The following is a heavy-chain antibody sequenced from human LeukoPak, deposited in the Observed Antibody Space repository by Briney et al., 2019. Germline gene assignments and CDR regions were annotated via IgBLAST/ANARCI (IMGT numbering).Heavy chain of an antibody. CDR2: IGVGGGNT. Sequence: SVKVSCKTSGFTFTNSAIQWVRQARGQRLEWIGWIGVGGGNTNYVQTLQGRVTFTRDVSTSTAYMELSSLRSEDTAVYYCARWKITMPSFDPWGQGTLVTVSS. J-gene: IGHJ5*02. CDR1: GFTFTNSA. D-gene: IGHD2-2*01. CDR3: ARWKITMPSFDP. V-gene: IGHV1-58*02.